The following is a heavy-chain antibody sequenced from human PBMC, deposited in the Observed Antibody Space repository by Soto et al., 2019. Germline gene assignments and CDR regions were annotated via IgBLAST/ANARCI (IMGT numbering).Heavy chain of an antibody. D-gene: IGHD5-12*01. Sequence: SATLSLTCALYRPSFRGYYWSWIRQSPGKGLEWFGEINHSGSTNYNPSLKSRVTISVDTSKNQFSLKLSSVTAADTAVYYCARQGVDIVATITSGYSYYYGMDVWGLVTTVTVS. CDR3: ARQGVDIVATITSGYSYYYGMDV. J-gene: IGHJ6*02. V-gene: IGHV4-34*01. CDR2: INHSGST. CDR1: RPSFRGYY.